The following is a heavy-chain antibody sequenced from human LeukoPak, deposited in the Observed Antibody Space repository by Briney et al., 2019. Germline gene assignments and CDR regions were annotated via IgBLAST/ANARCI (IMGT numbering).Heavy chain of an antibody. CDR3: ARSGEYCSGGSCYSLDDYYGMDV. D-gene: IGHD2-15*01. V-gene: IGHV3-66*01. J-gene: IGHJ6*02. CDR2: IYSGGST. Sequence: GGSLRLSCAASGFTVSSNYMSWVRQAPGKGLEWGSVIYSGGSTYYADSVKGRFTIPRDNSKNTLYLQMNSLRAEDTAVYYCARSGEYCSGGSCYSLDDYYGMDVWGQGTTVTVSS. CDR1: GFTVSSNY.